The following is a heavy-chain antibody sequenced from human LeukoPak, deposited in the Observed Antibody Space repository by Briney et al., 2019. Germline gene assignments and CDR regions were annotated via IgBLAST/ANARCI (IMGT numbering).Heavy chain of an antibody. CDR1: GYTFTSYA. J-gene: IGHJ6*03. D-gene: IGHD3-9*01. V-gene: IGHV7-4-1*02. CDR3: ARASSGLRYFDWLLRPHSFYYYMDV. CDR2: INTNTGNP. Sequence: ASVKVSCKASGYTFTSYAMNWVRQAPGQGLEWMGWINTNTGNPTYAQGFTGRFVFSLDTSVSTAYLQISSLKAEDTAVYYCARASSGLRYFDWLLRPHSFYYYMDVWGKGTTVTVSS.